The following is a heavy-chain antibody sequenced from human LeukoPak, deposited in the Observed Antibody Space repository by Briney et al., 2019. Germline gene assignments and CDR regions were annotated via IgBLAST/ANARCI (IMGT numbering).Heavy chain of an antibody. CDR3: ARGGDGSGSYNWFDP. D-gene: IGHD3-10*01. Sequence: HGESLMISCKGSGYSFTSYWIGWVRQMPGKGLEWMGIIYPGDSDTRYSPSFQGQVTISADKSISTAYLQWSSLKASDTAMYYCARGGDGSGSYNWFDPWGQGTLVTVSS. J-gene: IGHJ5*02. CDR2: IYPGDSDT. V-gene: IGHV5-51*01. CDR1: GYSFTSYW.